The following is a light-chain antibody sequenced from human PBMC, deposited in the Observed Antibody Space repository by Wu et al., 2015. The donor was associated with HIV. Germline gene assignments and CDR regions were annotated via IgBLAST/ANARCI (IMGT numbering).Light chain of an antibody. J-gene: IGKJ3*01. Sequence: EIMMSQSPVTLSVSPGERATLSCRASQSVRTNLAWYQQKPGQTPRLLIYGASTRVTGIPARFSGSGSGTEFTLTISSMQSEDFAVYYCQQYNNWVTFGPGTKVDIK. V-gene: IGKV3-15*01. CDR3: QQYNNWVT. CDR2: GAS. CDR1: QSVRTN.